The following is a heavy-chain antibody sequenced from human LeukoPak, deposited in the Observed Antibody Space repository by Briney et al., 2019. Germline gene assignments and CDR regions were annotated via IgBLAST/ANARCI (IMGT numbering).Heavy chain of an antibody. Sequence: PSQTLSLTCTVSGVSITSSIYHWGWIRQPPGKGLEWIGNAYYTGSTSYNPSLKSRVTISVDTSKNHFSLKLSSVTAADTAVYYCARPHYCSGSSCSHFDYWGQGTLVTVSS. CDR3: ARPHYCSGSSCSHFDY. CDR1: GVSITSSIYH. V-gene: IGHV4-39*02. J-gene: IGHJ4*02. CDR2: AYYTGST. D-gene: IGHD2-15*01.